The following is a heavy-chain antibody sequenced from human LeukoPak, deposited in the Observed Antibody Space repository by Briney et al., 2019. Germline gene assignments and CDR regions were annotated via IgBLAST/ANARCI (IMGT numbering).Heavy chain of an antibody. CDR3: ASTLRFLPYRRFDY. Sequence: SETLSLTSSVSGGSIISSNYYWGWIRRPPGKGLEWIGSIYQSGSGSSYYNPSLKSRVTIFGDTSKNQFFLRLSSVTAADTAVYYCASTLRFLPYRRFDYWGQGTLVTVPS. D-gene: IGHD3-3*01. V-gene: IGHV4-39*01. CDR2: IYQSGSGSS. J-gene: IGHJ4*02. CDR1: GGSIISSNYY.